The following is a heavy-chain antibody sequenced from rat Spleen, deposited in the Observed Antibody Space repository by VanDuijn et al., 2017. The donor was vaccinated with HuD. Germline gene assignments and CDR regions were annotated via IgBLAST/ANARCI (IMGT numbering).Heavy chain of an antibody. V-gene: IGHV5-29*01. CDR3: ARRIPGYVVMDA. Sequence: EVQLVESGGGLVQPGGSLQVSCAASGFIFNNYDMAWVRQTPTKGLEWVATISSDGRRNYYRDSVKGRFTISRDNAKSSLYLQMDSLRSEDTATYYCARRIPGYVVMDAWGQGASVTVSS. CDR2: ISSDGRRN. CDR1: GFIFNNYD. D-gene: IGHD1-4*01. J-gene: IGHJ4*01.